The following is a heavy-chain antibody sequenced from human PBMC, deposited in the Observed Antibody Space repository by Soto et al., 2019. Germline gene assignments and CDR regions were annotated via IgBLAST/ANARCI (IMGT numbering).Heavy chain of an antibody. CDR2: TGGSGDT. J-gene: IGHJ3*02. CDR1: RFTLRNYV. CDR3: ATSGHCGGLRCSSFDM. D-gene: IGHD2-21*01. V-gene: IGHV3-23*01. Sequence: EVQLLESGGGLLQPGGSLRLSCAASRFTLRNYVVNWVRQAPGKGLEWVSTTGGSGDTYYPDSVKGRFTISRVSSKNTVYLEMITLRAEDKAVYYCATSGHCGGLRCSSFDMWGQGTVVTVSS.